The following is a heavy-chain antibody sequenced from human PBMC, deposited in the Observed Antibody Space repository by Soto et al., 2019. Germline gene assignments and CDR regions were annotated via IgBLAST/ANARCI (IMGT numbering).Heavy chain of an antibody. V-gene: IGHV3-11*06. CDR2: ISVISDVT. CDR3: ARFLRATSPLSY. D-gene: IGHD3-10*01. J-gene: IGHJ4*02. CDR1: GFRFMDYY. Sequence: GRSLRLSCEASGFRFMDYYMGWIRQVPGKRLEWISYISVISDVTKYADSVKGRFTISRDKAANFVLLHMNSLRDEDTAVYYCARFLRATSPLSYWGKGTQVTVS.